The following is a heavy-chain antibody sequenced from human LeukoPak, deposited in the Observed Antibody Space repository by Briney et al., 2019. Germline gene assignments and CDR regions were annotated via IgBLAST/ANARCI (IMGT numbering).Heavy chain of an antibody. CDR3: ARGAVDYTPVGRYYYNMDV. CDR1: GFTISGFW. D-gene: IGHD3-3*01. V-gene: IGHV3-7*04. J-gene: IGHJ6*02. CDR2: MNQDGSEK. Sequence: GGTLRLSCTGSGFTISGFWMSWVRQLPGKGLEWMAYMNQDGSEKTYVDSVKGRFTISRDHAQNSLFLQVNNLTVEDTAVYYCARGAVDYTPVGRYYYNMDVWGQGTTVTVSS.